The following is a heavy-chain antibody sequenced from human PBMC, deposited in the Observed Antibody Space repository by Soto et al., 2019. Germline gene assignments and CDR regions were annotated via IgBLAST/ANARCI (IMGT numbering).Heavy chain of an antibody. D-gene: IGHD5-18*01. CDR1: GFTFSSYS. J-gene: IGHJ4*02. CDR2: ISSSSSTI. CDR3: ARDSGYSHGHIDY. V-gene: IGHV3-48*02. Sequence: EVQLVESGGGLVQPGGSLRLSCAASGFTFSSYSMNWVRQAPGKGLEWVSYISSSSSTIYYADSVKGRFTISRDNAKNSLYLQMSGLRDEDTAVYYCARDSGYSHGHIDYWGQGTLVTVSS.